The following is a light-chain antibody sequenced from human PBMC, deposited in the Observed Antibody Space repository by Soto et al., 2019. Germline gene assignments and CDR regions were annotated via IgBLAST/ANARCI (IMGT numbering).Light chain of an antibody. Sequence: MQMALSPSTLSASVGDSVTITCRASQSISNWLAWYQQRPGQAPKLLIYDASSLESGVPSTFSGSASGTEFTLTISSLQPEDVATYYCQEYKNAPLTFGGGTKVDI. CDR2: DAS. CDR1: QSISNW. V-gene: IGKV1-5*01. CDR3: QEYKNAPLT. J-gene: IGKJ4*01.